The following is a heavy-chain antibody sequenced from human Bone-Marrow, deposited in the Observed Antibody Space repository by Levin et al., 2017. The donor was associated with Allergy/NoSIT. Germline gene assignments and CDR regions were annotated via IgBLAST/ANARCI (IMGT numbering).Heavy chain of an antibody. CDR1: GYSFTRNW. CDR3: ARSGHCGGDCYFQHY. Sequence: PGESLKISCKAFGYSFTRNWIGWVRQMPGKGLEWMGIIYPGDSDTRYSPSFQGQVTISADKSISTAYLQWSSLKASDTAMYYCARSGHCGGDCYFQHYWGQGTLVIVSS. D-gene: IGHD2-21*02. V-gene: IGHV5-51*01. CDR2: IYPGDSDT. J-gene: IGHJ4*02.